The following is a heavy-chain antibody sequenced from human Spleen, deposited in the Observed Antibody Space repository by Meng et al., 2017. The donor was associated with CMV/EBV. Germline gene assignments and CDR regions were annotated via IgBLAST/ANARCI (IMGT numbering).Heavy chain of an antibody. D-gene: IGHD6-19*01. CDR2: ISSSGSTI. V-gene: IGHV3-11*01. CDR3: ARGAGSILY. J-gene: IGHJ4*02. CDR1: GGSISSYY. Sequence: LSLTCTVSGGSISSYYWSWIRQAPGKGLEWVSYISSSGSTIYYADSVKGRFTISRDNAKNSLYLQMNSLRAEDTAVYYCARGAGSILYWGQGTLVTVSS.